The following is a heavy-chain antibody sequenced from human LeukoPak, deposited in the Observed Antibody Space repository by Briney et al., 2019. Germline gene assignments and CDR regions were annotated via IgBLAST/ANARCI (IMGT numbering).Heavy chain of an antibody. CDR1: GGSISSYY. CDR2: IYTSGST. CDR3: ARTVTSSSWYGVGYHFDY. J-gene: IGHJ4*02. D-gene: IGHD6-13*01. V-gene: IGHV4-4*07. Sequence: SETLSLTCTVSGGSISSYYWSWIRQPAGKGLEWIGRIYTSGSTNYNPSLKSRVTMSVDTSKNQFSLKLSSVTAADTAVYYCARTVTSSSWYGVGYHFDYWGQGTLVTVSS.